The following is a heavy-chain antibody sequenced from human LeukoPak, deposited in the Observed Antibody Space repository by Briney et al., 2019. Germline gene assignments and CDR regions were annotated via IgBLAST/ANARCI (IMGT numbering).Heavy chain of an antibody. D-gene: IGHD3-10*01. CDR2: INSDGSST. Sequence: GGSLRLSCAASGFTFSSYWMHWVRQVPGKGLVWASRINSDGSSTSYADSVKGRFTISRDNAKNTLHVQMNSLRAEDTAVYYCSIGSGHAFDIWGRGTMVTVSS. J-gene: IGHJ3*02. CDR3: SIGSGHAFDI. V-gene: IGHV3-74*01. CDR1: GFTFSSYW.